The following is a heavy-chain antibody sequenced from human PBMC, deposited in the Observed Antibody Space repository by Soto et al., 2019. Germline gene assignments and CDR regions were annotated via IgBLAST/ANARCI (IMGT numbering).Heavy chain of an antibody. CDR2: ISAYNGNT. J-gene: IGHJ6*02. Sequence: ASVKVSCKASGYTFTSYGISWVRQAPGQGLEWMGWISAYNGNTNYAQKLQGRVTMTTDTSTSTAYMGLRSLRSDDTAVYYCARDSPRHYYDILTGYYSPPYYYYGMDVWGQGTTVTVSS. V-gene: IGHV1-18*04. D-gene: IGHD3-9*01. CDR3: ARDSPRHYYDILTGYYSPPYYYYGMDV. CDR1: GYTFTSYG.